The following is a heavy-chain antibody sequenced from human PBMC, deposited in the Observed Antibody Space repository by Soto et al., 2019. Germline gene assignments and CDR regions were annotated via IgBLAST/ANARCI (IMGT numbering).Heavy chain of an antibody. CDR1: GGTFSSYA. J-gene: IGHJ5*02. V-gene: IGHV1-69*13. CDR3: ANSVGGYSYGSGWFDP. CDR2: IIPIFGTA. D-gene: IGHD5-18*01. Sequence: GASVKVSCKASGGTFSSYAISWVRQAPGQGLEWMGGIIPIFGTANYAQKFQGRVTITADESTSTAYMELSSLRSEDTAVYYCANSVGGYSYGSGWFDPWGQGTLVTVSS.